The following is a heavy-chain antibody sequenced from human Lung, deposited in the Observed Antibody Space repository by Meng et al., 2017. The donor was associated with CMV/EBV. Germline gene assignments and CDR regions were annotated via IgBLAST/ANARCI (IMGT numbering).Heavy chain of an antibody. Sequence: GGSXRLXCAASGFTFSSYWMSLVRQAPGKGLEWVANIKQDGSEKYYVDSVKGRFTISRDNAKNSLYLQMNSLRAEDTAVYYCARISDMTGTTYYFDYLGQGXLVTVSS. J-gene: IGHJ4*02. CDR2: IKQDGSEK. D-gene: IGHD1-20*01. CDR1: GFTFSSYW. V-gene: IGHV3-7*01. CDR3: ARISDMTGTTYYFDY.